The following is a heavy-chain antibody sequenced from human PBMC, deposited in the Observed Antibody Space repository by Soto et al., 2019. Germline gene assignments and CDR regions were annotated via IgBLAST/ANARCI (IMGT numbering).Heavy chain of an antibody. J-gene: IGHJ4*02. Sequence: GVSLRLSCTESGVTFSSYGMHWVRQAPGKGLEWVAVIWYDGSNKYYADSVKGRFTISRDNSKNTLYLQMNSLRAEDTAVYYCARSAAGRGNYFDYWGQGTLVTGSS. CDR2: IWYDGSNK. CDR3: ARSAAGRGNYFDY. V-gene: IGHV3-33*01. CDR1: GVTFSSYG. D-gene: IGHD6-13*01.